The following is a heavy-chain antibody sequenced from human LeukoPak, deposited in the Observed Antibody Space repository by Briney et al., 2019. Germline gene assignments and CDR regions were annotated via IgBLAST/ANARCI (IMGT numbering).Heavy chain of an antibody. J-gene: IGHJ2*01. CDR2: SSGSGSST. CDR1: GFTLNSYV. D-gene: IGHD3-22*01. Sequence: GGSLRLSCAASGFTLNSYVMNWVRQAPGKGLEWVSGSSGSGSSTYNADSVKGRFTISRDNSKNTLYLQTNSLRAGDTAVYYCAKDITSGSILFYWYFDLWGRGTLVTVSS. V-gene: IGHV3-23*01. CDR3: AKDITSGSILFYWYFDL.